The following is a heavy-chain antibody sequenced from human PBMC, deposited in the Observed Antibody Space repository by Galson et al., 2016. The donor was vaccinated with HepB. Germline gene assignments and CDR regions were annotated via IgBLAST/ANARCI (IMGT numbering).Heavy chain of an antibody. CDR1: VLTYRTHW. D-gene: IGHD5-24*01. V-gene: IGHV3-74*01. CDR2: FTYDASGT. Sequence: SLSLSCAAVVLTYRTHWIHWVRQAPGKGLMWVSRFTYDASGTSYADSVKGRFTISRDNAKNTLYLQMNSLRAEDTAVYHCAKDDDDYNDAFDIWGQGTMVTVSS. CDR3: AKDDDDYNDAFDI. J-gene: IGHJ3*02.